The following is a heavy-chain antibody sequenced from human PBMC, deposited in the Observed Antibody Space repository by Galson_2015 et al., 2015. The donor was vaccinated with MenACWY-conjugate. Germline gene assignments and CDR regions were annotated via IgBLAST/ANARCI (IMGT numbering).Heavy chain of an antibody. CDR3: ARSRIRRRLPDAFDI. CDR2: ISYDGSNK. V-gene: IGHV3-30*04. D-gene: IGHD5-18*01. Sequence: SLRLSCAASGFTFSNYAMHWVRQAPGKGLEWVAVISYDGSNKYYADSVKGRFTISRDNSKNTLYLQMNSLRAEDTAVYYCARSRIRRRLPDAFDIWGQGTMVTVSS. J-gene: IGHJ3*02. CDR1: GFTFSNYA.